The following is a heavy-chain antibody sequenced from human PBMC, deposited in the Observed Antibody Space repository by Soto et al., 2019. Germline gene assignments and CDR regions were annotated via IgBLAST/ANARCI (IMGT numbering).Heavy chain of an antibody. V-gene: IGHV3-7*03. CDR3: ARAMHLGSGWGDIDI. CDR2: LNEDGSKK. D-gene: IGHD6-19*01. J-gene: IGHJ4*02. Sequence: DVQLVESGGALVQPGGSLGLSCAVSGFTVSAKWMSWVRQSPGKGLAWLANLNEDGSKKFYLDSVKGRFTISEDNDKNSLSLQLGSMRADDAAVYYCARAMHLGSGWGDIDIWGRGTMVTVSS. CDR1: GFTVSAKW.